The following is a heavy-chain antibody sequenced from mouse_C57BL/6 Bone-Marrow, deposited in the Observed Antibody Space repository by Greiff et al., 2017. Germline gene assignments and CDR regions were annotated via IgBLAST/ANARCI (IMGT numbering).Heavy chain of an antibody. J-gene: IGHJ2*01. D-gene: IGHD2-4*01. Sequence: VQLQQSGPVLVKPGASVKMSCKASGYTFTDYYMNWVKQSHGKSLEWIGVINPYNGGTSYNQKFKGKATLTVDKSSSTAYMELNSLTSEDSAVYYCARGVYDYGGDYWGQGTTLTVSS. V-gene: IGHV1-19*01. CDR2: INPYNGGT. CDR3: ARGVYDYGGDY. CDR1: GYTFTDYY.